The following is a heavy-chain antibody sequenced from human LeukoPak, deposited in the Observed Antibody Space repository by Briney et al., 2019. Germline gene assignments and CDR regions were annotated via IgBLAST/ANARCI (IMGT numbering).Heavy chain of an antibody. J-gene: IGHJ5*02. D-gene: IGHD2-2*03. CDR3: ARHGYCSSTSCYAESDWLDP. CDR2: IYYSGST. CDR1: GGSISSSSYY. Sequence: SETLSLTCTVSGGSISSSSYYWGWNRQPPGKGLEWIGSIYYSGSTYYNPSLKSRVTISVDTSKNQFSLKLSSVTAADTAVYYCARHGYCSSTSCYAESDWLDPWGQGTLVTVSS. V-gene: IGHV4-39*01.